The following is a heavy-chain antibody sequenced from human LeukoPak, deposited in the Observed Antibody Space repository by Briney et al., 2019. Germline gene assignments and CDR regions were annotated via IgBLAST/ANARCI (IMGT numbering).Heavy chain of an antibody. CDR1: GFTFSSYW. J-gene: IGHJ4*02. D-gene: IGHD2-8*01. CDR2: ISSSSTTT. Sequence: GGSLRLSCAASGFTFSSYWMSWVRRAPGKGLEWVSYISSSSTTTYYADSVKGRFTISRDNAKNSLYLQMNSLRAEDTAVYYCARSPPLRYCTNGVCYYFDCWGQGTLVTVSS. CDR3: ARSPPLRYCTNGVCYYFDC. V-gene: IGHV3-48*01.